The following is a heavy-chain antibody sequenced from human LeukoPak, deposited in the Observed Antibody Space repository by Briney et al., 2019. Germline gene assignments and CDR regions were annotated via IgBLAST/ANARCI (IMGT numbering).Heavy chain of an antibody. CDR2: IYYSGST. D-gene: IGHD3-22*01. J-gene: IGHJ3*02. CDR3: ARHKGYDSSCYVLAFDI. CDR1: GGSISSSSYY. Sequence: SETLSLTCTVSGGSISSSSYYWGWIRQPPGKGLEWIGSIYYSGSTYYNPSLKSRVTMSVDTSKNQLSLKLSSVTAADTAVYYCARHKGYDSSCYVLAFDIWGQGTMVTVSS. V-gene: IGHV4-39*01.